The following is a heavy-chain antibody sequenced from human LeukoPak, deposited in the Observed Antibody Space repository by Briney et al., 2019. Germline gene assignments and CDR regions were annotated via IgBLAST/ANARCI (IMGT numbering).Heavy chain of an antibody. CDR1: GYTFTSYD. D-gene: IGHD3-22*01. J-gene: IGHJ4*02. Sequence: ASVKVSCKASGYTFTSYDINWVRQATGQGLEWMGWMNPNSGNTGYAQKFQGRVTITTDESTSTAYMELSSLRSEDTAVYYCARDSSGILLYWGQGTLVTVSS. CDR3: ARDSSGILLY. V-gene: IGHV1-8*01. CDR2: MNPNSGNT.